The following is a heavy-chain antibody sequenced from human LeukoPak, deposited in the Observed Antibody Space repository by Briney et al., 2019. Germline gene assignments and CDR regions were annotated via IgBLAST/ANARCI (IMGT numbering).Heavy chain of an antibody. V-gene: IGHV3-23*01. CDR1: GFRFSDFT. D-gene: IGHD3-16*01. J-gene: IGHJ5*02. CDR2: IGGRGGST. CDR3: GKEGGA. Sequence: GGSLRLSCSASGFRFSDFTMTWVRQAPGKGPEWVSAIGGRGGSTYYADSVGGRFTISRDNSKDMVYLQMNSLRVEDTAIYYCGKEGGAWGQGTKVTVSS.